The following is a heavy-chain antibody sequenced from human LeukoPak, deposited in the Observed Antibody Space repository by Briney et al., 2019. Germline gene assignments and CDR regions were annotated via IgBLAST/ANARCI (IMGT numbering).Heavy chain of an antibody. V-gene: IGHV3-9*01. CDR2: ISWNSGSI. J-gene: IGHJ6*03. CDR3: ARCAGTPQYYYYYYYMDV. Sequence: GGSLRLSCAASGSTFDDYGMHWVRQAPGDGLEWVSGISWNSGSIGYADSVKGRFTISRDNAKSSLYLQMNSLRAEDTAIYYCARCAGTPQYYYYYYYMDVWGKRTTVTVSS. D-gene: IGHD1/OR15-1a*01. CDR1: GSTFDDYG.